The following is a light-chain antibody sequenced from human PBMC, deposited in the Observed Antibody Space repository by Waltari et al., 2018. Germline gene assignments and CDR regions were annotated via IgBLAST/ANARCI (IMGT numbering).Light chain of an antibody. J-gene: IGKJ1*01. CDR2: NVS. CDR3: QQYNSDSWT. Sequence: DIQMTQSPSTLSASVGDRITITCRASQRVSNWLAWFQQKPGKAPNLLIYNVSNLESGVPSRFSGGGSGTEFTLTISSLQPDDFATYYCQQYNSDSWTFGQGTKVEI. V-gene: IGKV1-5*03. CDR1: QRVSNW.